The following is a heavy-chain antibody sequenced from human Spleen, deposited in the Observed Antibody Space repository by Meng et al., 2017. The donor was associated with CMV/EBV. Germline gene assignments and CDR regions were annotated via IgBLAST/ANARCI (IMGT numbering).Heavy chain of an antibody. V-gene: IGHV4-61*01. CDR1: GGSVSSGSYP. Sequence: VSGGSVSSGSYPWNWIRQPPGKGLEWIGQTIYGGSTNYNPSLKSRLTISVDTSKNQFSLNLNSVTAADTAVYYCAGLIVGNGGRGHWGQGTLVTVSS. J-gene: IGHJ4*02. D-gene: IGHD2/OR15-2a*01. CDR3: AGLIVGNGGRGH. CDR2: TIYGGST.